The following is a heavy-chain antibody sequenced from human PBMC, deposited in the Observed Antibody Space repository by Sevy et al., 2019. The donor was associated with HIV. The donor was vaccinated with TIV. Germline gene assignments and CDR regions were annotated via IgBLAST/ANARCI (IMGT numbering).Heavy chain of an antibody. V-gene: IGHV3-33*01. Sequence: GGSLRLSCAASGFTFSSYGMHWVRQAPGKGLEWVAGIWYDGSNKYYADSVKGRFTISSDNSKITLYLQMNSLRAEDTAVYYGARDRGDYYDSSGYYFDYWGQGTLVTVSS. CDR1: GFTFSSYG. CDR2: IWYDGSNK. CDR3: ARDRGDYYDSSGYYFDY. J-gene: IGHJ4*02. D-gene: IGHD3-22*01.